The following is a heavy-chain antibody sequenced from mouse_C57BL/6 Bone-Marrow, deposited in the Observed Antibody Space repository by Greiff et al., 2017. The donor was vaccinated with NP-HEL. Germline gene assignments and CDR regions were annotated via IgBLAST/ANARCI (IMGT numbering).Heavy chain of an antibody. CDR1: GYTFTSYW. CDR2: IYPGSGST. CDR3: ASELLRYFYWYFEV. D-gene: IGHD1-1*01. J-gene: IGHJ1*03. Sequence: QVQLQQSGAELVKPGASVKMSCKASGYTFTSYWITWVKQRPGQGLEWIGDIYPGSGSTNYNEKFKSKATLTVDTSSSTAYMQLSSLTSEDSAVYYCASELLRYFYWYFEVWGTGTTVTVSS. V-gene: IGHV1-55*01.